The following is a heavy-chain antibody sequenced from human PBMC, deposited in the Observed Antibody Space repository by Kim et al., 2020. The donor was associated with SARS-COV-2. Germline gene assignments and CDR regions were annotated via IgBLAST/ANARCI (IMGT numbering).Heavy chain of an antibody. Sequence: SETLSLTCTVSGGSISGYHWSWIRQSPGRGLEWIGYIYYSGNTNYSPSLKSQVTISIDTSKNQFSLKLRSVTAADTAVYYCARGTYDYVCGSYRFVYWGQRTLVTVSS. CDR1: GGSISGYH. CDR2: IYYSGNT. CDR3: ARGTYDYVCGSYRFVY. D-gene: IGHD3-16*02. J-gene: IGHJ4*02. V-gene: IGHV4-59*01.